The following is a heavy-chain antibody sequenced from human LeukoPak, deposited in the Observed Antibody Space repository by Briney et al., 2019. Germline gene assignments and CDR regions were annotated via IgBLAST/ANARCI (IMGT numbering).Heavy chain of an antibody. CDR3: ARGRPGDGSGSPWSYYYYYYGMDV. J-gene: IGHJ6*02. Sequence: SETLSLTCSVPGGSINNYYWSWIRQPPGKGLEWIGYIFYSGSTNYNPSLKSRVTISVDTSKNQFSLKLSSVTAADTAVYYCARGRPGDGSGSPWSYYYYYYGMDVWGQGTTVTVSS. V-gene: IGHV4-59*12. CDR1: GGSINNYY. D-gene: IGHD3-10*01. CDR2: IFYSGST.